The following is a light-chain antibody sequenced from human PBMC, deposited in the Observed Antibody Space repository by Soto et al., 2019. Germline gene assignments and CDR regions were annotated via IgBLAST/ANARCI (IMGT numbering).Light chain of an antibody. J-gene: IGLJ2*01. CDR3: VLYMGSGSVV. V-gene: IGLV8-61*01. CDR1: SGSVSTNHY. CDR2: GTS. Sequence: QAVVTQEPSFSVSPGGTVTLTCGLTSGSVSTNHYPTWYQQTPGQTPRPLIYGTSTRSSGVPDRFSGSILGNKAALTIARAQADDESDYYCVLYMGSGSVVFGGGTKVTVL.